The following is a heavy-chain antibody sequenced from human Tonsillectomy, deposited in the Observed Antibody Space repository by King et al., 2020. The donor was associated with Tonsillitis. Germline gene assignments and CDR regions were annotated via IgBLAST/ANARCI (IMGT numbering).Heavy chain of an antibody. CDR1: GFTFDEYA. CDR3: VKRSWYCSGGRCYYYFDY. D-gene: IGHD2-15*01. J-gene: IGHJ4*02. Sequence: VQLVESGGGLVQPGRSLRLSCAASGFTFDEYAMHWVRQAPGKGLEWVSAISWDSVNIGYADSVKGRFTISRDNAKSSLSLQLNSLRAEDTAFYYWVKRSWYCSGGRCYYYFDYWGQGTLVTVSS. CDR2: ISWDSVNI. V-gene: IGHV3-9*01.